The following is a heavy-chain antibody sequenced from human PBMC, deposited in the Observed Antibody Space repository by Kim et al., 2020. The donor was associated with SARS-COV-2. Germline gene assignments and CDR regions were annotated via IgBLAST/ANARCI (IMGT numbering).Heavy chain of an antibody. J-gene: IGHJ4*02. CDR2: INHSGST. V-gene: IGHV4-34*01. Sequence: SETLSLTCAVYGGSFSGYYWSWIRQPPGKGLEWIGEINHSGSTNYNPSLKSRVTISVDTSKNKFSLKLSSVTAADTAVYYCARETGDYGPDYWGQGTLVTVSS. D-gene: IGHD4-17*01. CDR3: ARETGDYGPDY. CDR1: GGSFSGYY.